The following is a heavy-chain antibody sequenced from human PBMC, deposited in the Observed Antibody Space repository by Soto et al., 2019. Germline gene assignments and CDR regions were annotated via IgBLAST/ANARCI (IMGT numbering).Heavy chain of an antibody. CDR2: ISPHKDDT. J-gene: IGHJ6*02. D-gene: IGHD2-8*02. Sequence: ASVKVSCKTSGYTFSSIGISWVRQAPGQGLEWMGWISPHKDDTYYAQRLQGRVTMTTDTSTSTAYMELSSLRSEDTAVYYCARTFVLDYYYGMDVWGQGTTVTVSS. CDR1: GYTFSSIG. V-gene: IGHV1-18*01. CDR3: ARTFVLDYYYGMDV.